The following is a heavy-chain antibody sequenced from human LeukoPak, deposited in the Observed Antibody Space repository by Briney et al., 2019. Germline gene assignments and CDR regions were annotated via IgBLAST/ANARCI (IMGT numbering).Heavy chain of an antibody. CDR1: GYTFTNYG. D-gene: IGHD6-19*01. V-gene: IGHV1-18*04. CDR2: INAYTGYT. CDR3: ARGRGSSDWYYCDN. J-gene: IGHJ4*02. Sequence: GASVKVSCKASGYTFTNYGITWVRQAPGQGLEWMGWINAYTGYTNYAQKFQDRVTVTTDTSTSTAYMELRSLRSDDTAVYYCARGRGSSDWYYCDNWGQGTLVTVSS.